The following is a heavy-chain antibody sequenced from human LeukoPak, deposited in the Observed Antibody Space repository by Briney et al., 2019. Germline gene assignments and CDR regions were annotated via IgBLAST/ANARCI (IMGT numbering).Heavy chain of an antibody. D-gene: IGHD3-10*01. CDR1: GFTFGDYA. CDR2: IRSKAYGGTT. V-gene: IGHV3-49*04. Sequence: PGGSLRLSCTASGFTFGDYAMSWVRQAPGKGLEWVGFIRSKAYGGTTEYAASVKGRFTISRDDSKSIAYLQMNSLKTEDTAVYYCTRDGSGSYYINWFDPWGQGALVTVSS. J-gene: IGHJ5*02. CDR3: TRDGSGSYYINWFDP.